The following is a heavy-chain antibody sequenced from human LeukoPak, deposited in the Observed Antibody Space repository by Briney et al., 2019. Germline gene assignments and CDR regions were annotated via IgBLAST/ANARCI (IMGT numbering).Heavy chain of an antibody. J-gene: IGHJ3*02. CDR3: ARDKNGSGRLGAFDI. V-gene: IGHV3-74*01. CDR2: INSDGSST. Sequence: PGGSLRLSCTASGFAFSSYWMHWVRQAPGKGLVWVSRINSDGSSTSYADSVKGRYTISRDNAKNTLYLQMNSLRAEDTAVYYCARDKNGSGRLGAFDIWGQGTMVTVSS. CDR1: GFAFSSYW. D-gene: IGHD3-10*01.